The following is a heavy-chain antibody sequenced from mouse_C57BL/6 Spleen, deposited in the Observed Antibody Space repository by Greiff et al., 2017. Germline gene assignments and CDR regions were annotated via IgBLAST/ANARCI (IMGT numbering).Heavy chain of an antibody. V-gene: IGHV5-6*02. Sequence: EVKVEESGGDLVKPGGSLKLSCAASGFTFSSYGMSWVRQTPDKRLEWVATISSGGSYTYYPDSVKGRFIISRANAKNTLYLRMSSLKSEDTAMYYCATYDYGGDWDFDVWGTGTTVTVSS. D-gene: IGHD2-4*01. CDR2: ISSGGSYT. CDR1: GFTFSSYG. J-gene: IGHJ1*03. CDR3: ATYDYGGDWDFDV.